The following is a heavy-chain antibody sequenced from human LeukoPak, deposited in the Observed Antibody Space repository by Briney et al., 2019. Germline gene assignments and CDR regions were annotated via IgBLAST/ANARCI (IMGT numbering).Heavy chain of an antibody. CDR2: TYYRSKWYN. D-gene: IGHD6-19*01. V-gene: IGHV6-1*01. Sequence: PSQTLSLTCAISGDSVSSNSAAWNWIRQSPSRGLEWLGRTYYRSKWYNDYAVSVKSRISINPDTSKNHFSLHLNSVTPEDTAVYYCARVLIYTSGWSLYYFDYWGQGTLVTVSS. CDR3: ARVLIYTSGWSLYYFDY. J-gene: IGHJ4*02. CDR1: GDSVSSNSAA.